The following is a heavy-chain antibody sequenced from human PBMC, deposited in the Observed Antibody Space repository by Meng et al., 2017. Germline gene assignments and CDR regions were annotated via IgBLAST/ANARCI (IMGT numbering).Heavy chain of an antibody. V-gene: IGHV1-2*06. CDR1: VYTFHNYW. J-gene: IGHJ4*02. CDR3: ARDEDISAAGKLFGDY. Sequence: VLLVQSVADVKKPGPSVKVSCRASVYTFHNYWLPWVRRAPGQGLEWMGRINPKSGDTHYAQRFQCRGTMTGDTSISTSYMGLSGLRSDDTAMYYCARDEDISAAGKLFGDYWGQGTLVTVSS. D-gene: IGHD6-13*01. CDR2: INPKSGDT.